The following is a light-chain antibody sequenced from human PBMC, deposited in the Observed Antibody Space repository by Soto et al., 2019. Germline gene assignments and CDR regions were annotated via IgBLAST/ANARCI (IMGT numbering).Light chain of an antibody. CDR2: GNS. J-gene: IGLJ2*01. V-gene: IGLV1-40*01. CDR3: QSYDSSLSGVV. CDR1: SSNIGAGYD. Sequence: QSVLTQPPPVSGAPGQRVTISCTGSSSNIGAGYDVHWYQQFPGTAPKLLIYGNSNRPSGVPDRFSGSKSGTSASLAITGLQAEDEADYYCQSYDSSLSGVVFGGGTKVTVL.